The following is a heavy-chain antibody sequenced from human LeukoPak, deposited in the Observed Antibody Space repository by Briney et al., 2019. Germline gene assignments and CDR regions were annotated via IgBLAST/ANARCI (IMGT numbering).Heavy chain of an antibody. CDR3: ARASAVATSPFDY. J-gene: IGHJ4*02. Sequence: GGSLRPSCAASGFTFSSYEMNWVRQAPGKGLEWVSYISSSGSTIYYADSVKGRFTISRDNAKNSLYLQMNSLRAEDTAVYYCARASAVATSPFDYWGQGTLVTVSS. CDR2: ISSSGSTI. V-gene: IGHV3-48*03. CDR1: GFTFSSYE. D-gene: IGHD5-12*01.